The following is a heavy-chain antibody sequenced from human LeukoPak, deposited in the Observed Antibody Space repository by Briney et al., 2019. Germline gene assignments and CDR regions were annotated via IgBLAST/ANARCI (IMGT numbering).Heavy chain of an antibody. Sequence: ASVKVSCKPSGDTFSTYDVNWVRQATGQGLEWMGWMNPKSGHTVYVQKFQGRVTMTGDTSTAYMELSDLKSDDTAVYCCARGVVGGTTVGPWGQGTLVIVSS. CDR2: MNPKSGHT. CDR1: GDTFSTYD. J-gene: IGHJ5*02. V-gene: IGHV1-8*01. CDR3: ARGVVGGTTVGP. D-gene: IGHD1-7*01.